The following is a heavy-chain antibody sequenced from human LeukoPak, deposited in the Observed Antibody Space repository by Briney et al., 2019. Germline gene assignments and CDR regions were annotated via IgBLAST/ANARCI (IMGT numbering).Heavy chain of an antibody. D-gene: IGHD3-10*01. CDR1: GGSISRSNW. CDR2: INHSGST. CDR3: ARANAHAIIRLRSRFVDV. J-gene: IGHJ6*04. Sequence: SETLSLTCAVSGGSISRSNWWSWVRQPPGKGLEWIGEINHSGSTNYNPSLKSRVTISVDTSKNQFSLKLSSVTAADTAVYYCARANAHAIIRLRSRFVDVWGKGTTVTVSS. V-gene: IGHV4-4*02.